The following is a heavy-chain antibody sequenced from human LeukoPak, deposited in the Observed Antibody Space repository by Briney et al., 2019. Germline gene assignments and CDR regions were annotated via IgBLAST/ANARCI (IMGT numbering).Heavy chain of an antibody. D-gene: IGHD6-13*01. V-gene: IGHV1-46*01. CDR2: INPSGGST. CDR1: GYTFTSYY. CDR3: ARAIYHGIAAAVSAKPLDWFDP. Sequence: GASVKVSCKASGYTFTSYYMHWVRQAPGQGLEWMGIINPSGGSTSYAQKFQGRVTMTRDMSTSTVYMELSNLRSEDTAVYYCARAIYHGIAAAVSAKPLDWFDPWGQGTLVTVSS. J-gene: IGHJ5*02.